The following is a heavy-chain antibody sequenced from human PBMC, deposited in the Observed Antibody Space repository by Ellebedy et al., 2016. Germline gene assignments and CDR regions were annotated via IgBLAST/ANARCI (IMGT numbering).Heavy chain of an antibody. V-gene: IGHV3-30-3*01. CDR2: ISYDGSIE. CDR1: GFTFSSYA. D-gene: IGHD2-2*02. J-gene: IGHJ5*02. Sequence: GESLKISXAASGFTFSSYAIHWVRQAPGEGLNWVAVISYDGSIEYYADSVKGRFTISRDNSKNTLYLQMNSLRADDTAVYYCARDGYCGSASCYTRGWFDPWGQGTLVTVSS. CDR3: ARDGYCGSASCYTRGWFDP.